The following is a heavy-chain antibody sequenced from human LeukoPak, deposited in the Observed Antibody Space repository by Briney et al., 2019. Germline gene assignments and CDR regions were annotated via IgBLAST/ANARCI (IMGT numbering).Heavy chain of an antibody. CDR3: ARAKGYTSSYSFDY. V-gene: IGHV3-48*04. CDR2: IGISSGPL. J-gene: IGHJ4*02. Sequence: GGSLRLSCAASGFTFNNYAMNWVRQTPGGRLEWVSFIGISSGPLLYADSVKGRFTISRDNAKASVYLQMKRLRAEDTAVYYCARAKGYTSSYSFDYWGQGILVTVSS. D-gene: IGHD3-10*01. CDR1: GFTFNNYA.